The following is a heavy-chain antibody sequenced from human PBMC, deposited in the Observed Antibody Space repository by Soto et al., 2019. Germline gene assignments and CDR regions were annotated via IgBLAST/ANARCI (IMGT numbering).Heavy chain of an antibody. Sequence: DVQLVESGGGLVKPGGSLRLSCVASGPTFCTYGMNWIRQTPGKGLEWVSSITSSGSYIHYADSVQGRFTVSRDNSKNSMYLQMNSLRVEDTAVSFRARDASAGRSTRNWGQGTLVTVSS. CDR2: ITSSGSYI. J-gene: IGHJ4*02. D-gene: IGHD2-2*01. V-gene: IGHV3-21*01. CDR1: GPTFCTYG. CDR3: ARDASAGRSTRN.